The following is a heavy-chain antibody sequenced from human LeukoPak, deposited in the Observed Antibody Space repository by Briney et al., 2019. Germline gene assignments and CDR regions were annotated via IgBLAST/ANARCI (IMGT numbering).Heavy chain of an antibody. D-gene: IGHD2-15*01. CDR2: IYHSGST. CDR1: GYSISSGYY. CDR3: AKSGLNRFDY. V-gene: IGHV4-38-2*02. Sequence: SETLSLTCTVSGYSISSGYYWGWIRQPPGKGLEWIGSIYHSGSTYYNPSLKSRVTISADTSKNQFSLRLSSVTAADTAVYYCAKSGLNRFDYWGQGTLVTVSS. J-gene: IGHJ4*02.